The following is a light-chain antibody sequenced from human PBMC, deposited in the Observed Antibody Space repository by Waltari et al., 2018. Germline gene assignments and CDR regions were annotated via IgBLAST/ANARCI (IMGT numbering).Light chain of an antibody. V-gene: IGLV2-14*03. J-gene: IGLJ2*01. CDR2: DVT. CDR3: SSYSSSITPV. Sequence: QSALTQPASVSGSPGQSITISCTGTSSDVGGYNYVSWYQQHPGQAPKLMIYDVTNRPSGVSYRFSGSKSGNPASLTIAGLQAENEADYYCSSYSSSITPVFGGGTKLTVL. CDR1: SSDVGGYNY.